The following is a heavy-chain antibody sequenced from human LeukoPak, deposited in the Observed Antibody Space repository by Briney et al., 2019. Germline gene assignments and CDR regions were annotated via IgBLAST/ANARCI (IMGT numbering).Heavy chain of an antibody. CDR2: MYYSGNS. J-gene: IGHJ4*02. D-gene: IGHD6-6*01. CDR3: ARDRSPYSSSSFDY. CDR1: GASIRSHY. Sequence: SETLSLTCTVSGASIRSHYWSWIRQPPGKGLEWIGYMYYSGNSNYNPALKSRVTISVDTSKNQFSLKLSSVTAADTAVYYCARDRSPYSSSSFDYWGQGTLVTVSS. V-gene: IGHV4-59*11.